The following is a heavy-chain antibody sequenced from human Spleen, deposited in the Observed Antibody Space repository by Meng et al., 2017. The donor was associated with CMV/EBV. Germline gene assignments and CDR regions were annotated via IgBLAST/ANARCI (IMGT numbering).Heavy chain of an antibody. V-gene: IGHV3-9*03. Sequence: SLKISCAASGITFDGYAMHWVRQAPGKGLEWVSGISWNSDSIGYADSVKGRFTISRDNAKNSLYLQMNSVRVEDMALYYCAKETPGWYGMDVWGQGTTVTVSS. CDR1: GITFDGYA. CDR3: AKETPGWYGMDV. J-gene: IGHJ6*02. CDR2: ISWNSDSI. D-gene: IGHD6-19*01.